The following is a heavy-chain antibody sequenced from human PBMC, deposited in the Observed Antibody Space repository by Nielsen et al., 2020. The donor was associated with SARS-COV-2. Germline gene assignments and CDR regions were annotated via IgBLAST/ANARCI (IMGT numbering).Heavy chain of an antibody. V-gene: IGHV3-11*05. CDR1: GFTFSDYY. Sequence: GGSLRLSCAASGFTFSDYYMSWIRQAPGKGLEWVSYISSSSSYTNYADSVKGRFTISRDNAKNSLYLQMNSLRAEDTAVYYCAKEILECSSTSCYRYYYYYGMDVWGQGTTVTVSS. CDR2: ISSSSSYT. J-gene: IGHJ6*02. D-gene: IGHD2-2*01. CDR3: AKEILECSSTSCYRYYYYYGMDV.